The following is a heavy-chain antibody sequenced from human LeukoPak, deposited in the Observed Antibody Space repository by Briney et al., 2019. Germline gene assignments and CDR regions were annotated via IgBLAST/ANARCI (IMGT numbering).Heavy chain of an antibody. D-gene: IGHD1-7*01. CDR2: ISYDGSNK. CDR3: AKAGFGTVLYYFDY. V-gene: IGHV3-30*18. Sequence: PGGSLRLSCAASGFTFSSYGMHWVRQAPGKGLEWVAVISYDGSNKYYADSVKGRFTISRDNSKNTLYLQMNSLRAEDTAVYYCAKAGFGTVLYYFDYWGQGTLVTVSS. J-gene: IGHJ4*02. CDR1: GFTFSSYG.